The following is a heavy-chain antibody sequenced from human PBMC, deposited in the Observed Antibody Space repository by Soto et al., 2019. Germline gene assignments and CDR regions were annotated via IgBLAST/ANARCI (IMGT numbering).Heavy chain of an antibody. Sequence: ASVKVSCKASGYTFTRSGISWVRQAPGQGPEWKGWISSYNGDTNYAQTFQGRVTMTTDTSTSTAYMELRSLRSDDTAVYYCAREGVAPYYYYGMDVWGQGTQVTVSS. CDR1: GYTFTRSG. CDR2: ISSYNGDT. V-gene: IGHV1-18*01. J-gene: IGHJ6*02. D-gene: IGHD5-12*01. CDR3: AREGVAPYYYYGMDV.